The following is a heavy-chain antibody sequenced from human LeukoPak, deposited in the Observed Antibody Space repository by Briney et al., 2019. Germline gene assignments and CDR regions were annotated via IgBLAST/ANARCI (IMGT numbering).Heavy chain of an antibody. J-gene: IGHJ4*02. D-gene: IGHD5-24*01. CDR2: IYPGDSDT. CDR1: AYSFTSYW. Sequence: PGESLKISCKGSAYSFTSYWIGWVRQMPGKGLEWMGIIYPGDSDTRYSPSFQGQVTISADKSISTAYLQWSSLKASDTAMYYCARRGRDGYILYYFDYWGQGTLVTVSS. CDR3: ARRGRDGYILYYFDY. V-gene: IGHV5-51*01.